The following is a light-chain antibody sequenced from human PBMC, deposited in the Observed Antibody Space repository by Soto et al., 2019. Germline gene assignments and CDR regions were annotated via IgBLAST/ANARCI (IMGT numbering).Light chain of an antibody. CDR2: DAS. V-gene: IGKV1-5*01. CDR3: LQYNSSPYT. J-gene: IGKJ2*01. CDR1: QRTGGW. Sequence: DIQMTQSPSTMSASVGDRVTITCRASQRTGGWLAGFQQKPGKAPNLLIYDASNLETGVPRRFSGSGAGTEFTLTISGLQPDDFASYYCLQYNSSPYTFGQGTKLEIK.